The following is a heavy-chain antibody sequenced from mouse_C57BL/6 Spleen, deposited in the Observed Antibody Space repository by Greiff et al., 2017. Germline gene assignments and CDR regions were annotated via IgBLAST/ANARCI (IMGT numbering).Heavy chain of an antibody. J-gene: IGHJ4*01. CDR2: ISYDGSN. CDR1: GYSITSGYY. Sequence: EVQLVESGPGLVKPSQSLSLTCSVTGYSITSGYYWNWIRQFPGNKLEWMGYISYDGSNNYNPSLKNRISITRDTSKNQFFLKLNSVTTEDTATYYCASPDYSYAMDYWGQGTSVTVSS. V-gene: IGHV3-6*01. D-gene: IGHD1-1*01. CDR3: ASPDYSYAMDY.